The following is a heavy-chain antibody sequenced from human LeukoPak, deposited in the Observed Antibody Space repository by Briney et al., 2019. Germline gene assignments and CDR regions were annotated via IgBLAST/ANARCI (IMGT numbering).Heavy chain of an antibody. Sequence: SETLSLTCTVSGGSISSYYWSWIRQPAGERLEWIGRIHTSGSTYYNPSLKSRVTMSGDTSKNQFSLTLSSVTAADTAVYYCASRGYDRTIRRWGQGTLVTVSS. J-gene: IGHJ4*02. CDR2: IHTSGST. V-gene: IGHV4-4*07. D-gene: IGHD1-14*01. CDR3: ASRGYDRTIRR. CDR1: GGSISSYY.